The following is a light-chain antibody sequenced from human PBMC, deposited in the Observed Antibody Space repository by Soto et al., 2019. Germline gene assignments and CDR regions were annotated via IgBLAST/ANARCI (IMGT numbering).Light chain of an antibody. V-gene: IGKV3-15*01. CDR1: QSVSSN. Sequence: EIVMTQSPATLSVSPGERATLSCRASQSVSSNLAWYQQKPGQAPRLLIYGASTSATGIPARFSGSRSGTEDTLPISSLLSKDFVVFYCQQYNNWGLTFGQGTKVEIK. CDR3: QQYNNWGLT. J-gene: IGKJ1*01. CDR2: GAS.